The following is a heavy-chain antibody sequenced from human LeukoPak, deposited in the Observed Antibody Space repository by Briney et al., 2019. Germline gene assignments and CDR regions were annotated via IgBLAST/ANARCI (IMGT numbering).Heavy chain of an antibody. CDR1: GYTFTGYY. CDR2: INPNSGGT. CDR3: ARGGAVTTSPLWWFDP. Sequence: ASVKVSCKASGYTFTGYYMHWVRQAPGQGLEWMGWINPNSGGTNYAQKFQGRVTMTRDTSISTAYMELSRLRSEDTAVYYCARGGAVTTSPLWWFDPWGQGTLVTVSS. V-gene: IGHV1-2*02. D-gene: IGHD4-17*01. J-gene: IGHJ5*02.